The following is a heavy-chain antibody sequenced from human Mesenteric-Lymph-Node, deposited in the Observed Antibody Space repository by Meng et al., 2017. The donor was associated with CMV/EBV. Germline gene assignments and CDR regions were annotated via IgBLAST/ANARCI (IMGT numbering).Heavy chain of an antibody. V-gene: IGHV1-69*06. Sequence: YAINWARQAPGQGLEWIGGIIPIFGTANYAKNFQGRVTITADKSTSTAYMELTSLGSEDTAVYYCARADLSYGSGGPQEYNWFDPWGQGTLVTVSS. CDR2: IIPIFGTA. CDR3: ARADLSYGSGGPQEYNWFDP. D-gene: IGHD3-10*01. CDR1: YA. J-gene: IGHJ5*02.